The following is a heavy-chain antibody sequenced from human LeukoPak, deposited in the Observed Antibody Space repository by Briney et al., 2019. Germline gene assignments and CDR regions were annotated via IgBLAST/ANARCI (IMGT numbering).Heavy chain of an antibody. D-gene: IGHD3-10*01. Sequence: PSETLSLTCTVSGDSISSYSWSWIRQPPGKGLEWIAYIYYSGSTNYNPSLKSRATILVDTSKNQFSLKLTSVTAADTAVYYCARVKGREGSTVIIDYWGQGTLVTVSS. CDR3: ARVKGREGSTVIIDY. CDR1: GDSISSYS. J-gene: IGHJ4*02. CDR2: IYYSGST. V-gene: IGHV4-59*01.